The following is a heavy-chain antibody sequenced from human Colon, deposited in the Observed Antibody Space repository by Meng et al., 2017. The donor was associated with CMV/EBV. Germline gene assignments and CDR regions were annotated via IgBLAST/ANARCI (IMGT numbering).Heavy chain of an antibody. CDR1: GFIFSDSA. CDR3: TRLVGAFDI. Sequence: GESLKISCAASGFIFSDSAMYWVRQASGKGLEWVGRIRSKANSYATAYAASVKGRFTISRDDSKNTAYLQMNSLKTEDTAVYYCTRLVGAFDIWGQGTMVTVSS. J-gene: IGHJ3*02. V-gene: IGHV3-73*01. CDR2: IRSKANSYAT. D-gene: IGHD1-26*01.